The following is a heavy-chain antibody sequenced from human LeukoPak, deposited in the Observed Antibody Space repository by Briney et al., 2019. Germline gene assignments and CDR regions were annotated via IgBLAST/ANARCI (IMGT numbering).Heavy chain of an antibody. J-gene: IGHJ4*02. Sequence: PGGSLRLSCAASGFTFSSYSMNWVRQAPGKGLEWVSSISSSSSYIYYADSVKGRFTISRDNSKDTLFLQMTSLRVEDTAVYYRAKDREKPSQFDYWGQGTLVTVSS. V-gene: IGHV3-21*01. CDR3: AKDREKPSQFDY. CDR2: ISSSSSYI. CDR1: GFTFSSYS.